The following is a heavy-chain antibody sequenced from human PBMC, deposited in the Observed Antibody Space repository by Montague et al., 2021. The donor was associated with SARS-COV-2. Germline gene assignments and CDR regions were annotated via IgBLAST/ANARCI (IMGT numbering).Heavy chain of an antibody. J-gene: IGHJ4*02. V-gene: IGHV4-59*01. CDR1: GGSISNCY. Sequence: SETLSLTCTVSGGSISNCYWNWIRHPQGKGLEWIGYIYYNTGNTTYNPSPQSRVTISLDTSKNQFSLNLMSVTAADTALYFCSRGTGYDYYFDCWGLGTLVTVSS. CDR2: IYYNTGNT. CDR3: SRGTGYDYYFDC. D-gene: IGHD5-12*01.